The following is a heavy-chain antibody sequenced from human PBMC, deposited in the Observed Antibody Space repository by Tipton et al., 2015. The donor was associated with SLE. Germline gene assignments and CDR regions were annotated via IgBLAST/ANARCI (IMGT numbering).Heavy chain of an antibody. Sequence: TLSLTCKVSGYSISDGYHWAWIRQPPGRGLEWIGMIYHSGSTYYLSSLKSRVTISVDTSKNQFSLKLSSVTAADTAVYYCAREASYCGGDCYPSWFDPWGQGTLVTVSS. CDR1: GYSISDGYH. CDR3: AREASYCGGDCYPSWFDP. J-gene: IGHJ5*02. D-gene: IGHD2-21*01. V-gene: IGHV4-38-2*02. CDR2: IYHSGST.